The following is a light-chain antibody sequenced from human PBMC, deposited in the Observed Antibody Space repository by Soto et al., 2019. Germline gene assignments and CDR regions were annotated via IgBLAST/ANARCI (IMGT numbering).Light chain of an antibody. V-gene: IGKV3D-15*01. Sequence: EIVMTQSPAALCVSPGERATVSCRASRSVSSYLAWYQQKPGQAPRLLIYGASSRATGIPDRFSGGGSGAEYTLTISSLQSEDFAVYYCQQYNSWPPITFGQGTRLEIK. CDR2: GAS. CDR3: QQYNSWPPIT. J-gene: IGKJ5*01. CDR1: RSVSSY.